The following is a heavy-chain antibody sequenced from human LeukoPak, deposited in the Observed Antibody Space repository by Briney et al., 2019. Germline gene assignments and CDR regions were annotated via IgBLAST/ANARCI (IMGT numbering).Heavy chain of an antibody. V-gene: IGHV4-30-4*07. CDR3: ARDLWESYYDSSGYYDY. CDR1: GGSISSGGYS. D-gene: IGHD3-22*01. Sequence: SETLSLTCAVSGGSISSGGYSWSWIRQPPGKGLEWIGYIYYSGSTYYNPSLKSRVTISVDTSKNQFSLKLSSVTAADTAVYYCARDLWESYYDSSGYYDYWGQGTLVTVSS. J-gene: IGHJ4*02. CDR2: IYYSGST.